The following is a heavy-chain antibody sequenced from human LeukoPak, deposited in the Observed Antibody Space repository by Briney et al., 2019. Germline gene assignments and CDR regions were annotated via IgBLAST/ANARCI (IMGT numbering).Heavy chain of an antibody. J-gene: IGHJ4*02. D-gene: IGHD6-19*01. V-gene: IGHV1-8*01. CDR3: ARGSSGRRGS. Sequence: ASVKVSCKASGYTFTSCDMHWVRQATGQGLEWLGWINPNGGNTGYGQNFQDRITMTRDISIATAYMELTNLRSEDTAIYYCARGSSGRRGSWGQGTLVTVST. CDR1: GYTFTSCD. CDR2: INPNGGNT.